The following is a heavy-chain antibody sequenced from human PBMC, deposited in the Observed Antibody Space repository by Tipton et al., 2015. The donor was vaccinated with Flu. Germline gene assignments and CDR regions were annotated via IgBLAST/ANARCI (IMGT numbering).Heavy chain of an antibody. D-gene: IGHD5-24*01. V-gene: IGHV4-39*02. J-gene: IGHJ4*02. CDR1: GGPITSSGYY. Sequence: LSLTCTVTGGPITSSGYYWGWIRQPPGKGLEWIGNIYRSGSTFYNPSLKSRVTISVDTSKNQFSLKLSSVTAADTAVYYCARGDGYNFDYWGQGTLVTVSS. CDR2: IYRSGST. CDR3: ARGDGYNFDY.